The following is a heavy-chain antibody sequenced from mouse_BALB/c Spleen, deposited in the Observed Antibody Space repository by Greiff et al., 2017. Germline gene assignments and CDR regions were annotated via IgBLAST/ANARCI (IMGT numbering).Heavy chain of an antibody. J-gene: IGHJ3*01. CDR2: INPNNGGT. D-gene: IGHD2-3*01. CDR3: ARGGDGYPRFAY. CDR1: GYTFTDYN. V-gene: IGHV1-18*01. Sequence: EVQVVESGPELVKPGASVKIPCKASGYTFTDYNMDWVKQSHGKSLEWIGDINPNNGGTIYNQKFKGKATLTVDKSSSTAYMELRSLTSEDTAVYYCARGGDGYPRFAYWGQGTLVTVSA.